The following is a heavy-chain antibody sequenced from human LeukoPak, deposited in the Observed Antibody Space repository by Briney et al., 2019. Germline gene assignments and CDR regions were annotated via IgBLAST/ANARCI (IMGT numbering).Heavy chain of an antibody. Sequence: ASVKVSCKASGYTFTSYYMHWVRQAPGQGLEWMGMINPSGDITNYAQKFQGRVTMTRDTSTSTVYMELSSLRSEDTAVYYCARDTGSIFYYMDVWGKGTTVTISS. V-gene: IGHV1-46*01. CDR3: ARDTGSIFYYMDV. CDR1: GYTFTSYY. J-gene: IGHJ6*03. CDR2: INPSGDIT. D-gene: IGHD3-10*01.